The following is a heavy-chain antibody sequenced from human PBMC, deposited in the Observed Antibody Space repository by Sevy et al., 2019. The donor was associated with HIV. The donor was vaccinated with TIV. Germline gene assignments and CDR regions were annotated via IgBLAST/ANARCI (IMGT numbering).Heavy chain of an antibody. J-gene: IGHJ6*02. CDR3: ARAAAEYYYGMDV. CDR2: IYYSGMT. V-gene: IGHV4-59*01. Sequence: KQSQTLSLTCTVSGVSISAYYWSWIRQSPGKGLEWIGYIYYSGMTNYNPSLKSRVTISDDTSKNQFSLKLNSVTAADTAVYYCARAAAEYYYGMDVWGQGTKVTVSS. D-gene: IGHD6-25*01. CDR1: GVSISAYY.